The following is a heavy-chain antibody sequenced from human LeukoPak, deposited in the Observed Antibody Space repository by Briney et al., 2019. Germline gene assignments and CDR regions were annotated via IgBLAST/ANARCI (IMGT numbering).Heavy chain of an antibody. V-gene: IGHV1-2*02. J-gene: IGHJ4*02. CDR2: INPNSGGT. Sequence: ASMKVSCKASGYTFTGYYMHWVRQAPGQGLEWMGWINPNSGGTNYAQKFQGRVTMTRDTSISTAYMELSRLRSDDTAVYYCARVLDYGDFHVDYWGQGTLVTVSS. D-gene: IGHD4-17*01. CDR1: GYTFTGYY. CDR3: ARVLDYGDFHVDY.